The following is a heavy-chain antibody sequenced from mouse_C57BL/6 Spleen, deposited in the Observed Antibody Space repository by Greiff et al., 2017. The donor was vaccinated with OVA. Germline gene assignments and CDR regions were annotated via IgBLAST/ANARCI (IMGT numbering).Heavy chain of an antibody. CDR2: IDPSDSYT. Sequence: QVQLQQPGAELVRPGTSVKLSCKASGYTFTSYWMHWVKQRPGQGLEWIGVIDPSDSYTNYNQKFKGKATLTVDTSSSTAYMQLSSLTSEDSAVYYCARGGDYEDWYFDVGGTGTTVTVSS. CDR3: ARGGDYEDWYFDV. CDR1: GYTFTSYW. V-gene: IGHV1-59*01. D-gene: IGHD2-4*01. J-gene: IGHJ1*03.